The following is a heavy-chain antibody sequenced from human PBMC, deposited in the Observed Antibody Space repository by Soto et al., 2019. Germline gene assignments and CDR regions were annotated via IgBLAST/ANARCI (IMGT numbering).Heavy chain of an antibody. Sequence: ASVKVSCKASGYTFTSYGISWVRQAPGQGLEWMGWISAYNGNTNYAQKLQGRVTMTTDTSTSTAYMELRSLRSDDTAVYYCAGGAYCGGDCYSWGYYYYYGMDVWG. CDR3: AGGAYCGGDCYSWGYYYYYGMDV. V-gene: IGHV1-18*01. D-gene: IGHD2-21*02. CDR2: ISAYNGNT. J-gene: IGHJ6*02. CDR1: GYTFTSYG.